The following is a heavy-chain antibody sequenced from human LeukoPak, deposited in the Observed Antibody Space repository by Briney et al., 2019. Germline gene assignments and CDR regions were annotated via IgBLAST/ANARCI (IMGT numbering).Heavy chain of an antibody. D-gene: IGHD3-16*01. CDR2: TSSYTT. CDR3: ARGTFGFDY. V-gene: IGHV3-72*01. J-gene: IGHJ4*02. CDR1: GFTVSSNY. Sequence: GGSLRLSCAASGFTVSSNYMDWVRQAPGKGLEWVGRTSSYTTEYAASVKGRFTLSRDDSKNSLYLQMNSLKIDDTAIYYCARGTFGFDYWGQGTLVTVSS.